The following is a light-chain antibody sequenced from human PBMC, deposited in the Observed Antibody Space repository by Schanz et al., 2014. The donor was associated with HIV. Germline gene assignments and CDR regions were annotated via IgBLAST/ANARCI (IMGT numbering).Light chain of an antibody. CDR1: QSIRSW. V-gene: IGKV1-5*03. J-gene: IGKJ3*01. Sequence: DIHMTQSPSTLSASVGDRVTLTCRASQSIRSWLAWYQQKPGRAPNLLIYQASTLETGVPSRFSASGSGTDFTLTISSLQPEDFATYFCQQNVDIPYTFGLGTKVD. CDR2: QAS. CDR3: QQNVDIPYT.